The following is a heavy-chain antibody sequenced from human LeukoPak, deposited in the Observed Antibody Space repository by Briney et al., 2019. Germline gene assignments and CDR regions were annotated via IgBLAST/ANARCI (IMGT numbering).Heavy chain of an antibody. CDR3: ARLNPYSSGWYCFDD. D-gene: IGHD6-13*01. V-gene: IGHV3-7*02. Sequence: GGSLRLSCAASGFSFSSYWMSWGRQAPGKGLEWVANIKQGGSEKYYVDSVKGRFTISRGNAKNSLYLQMNSLRAEDTAVYYCARLNPYSSGWYCFDDWGQGTLVTVSS. CDR1: GFSFSSYW. CDR2: IKQGGSEK. J-gene: IGHJ4*02.